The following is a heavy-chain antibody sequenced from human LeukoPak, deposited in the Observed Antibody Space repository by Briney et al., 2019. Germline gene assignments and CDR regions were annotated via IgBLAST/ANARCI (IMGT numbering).Heavy chain of an antibody. J-gene: IGHJ4*02. CDR2: IKSKTDGGTT. CDR1: GFTFSTAW. V-gene: IGHV3-15*01. D-gene: IGHD3-10*01. Sequence: GGSLRLSCAASGFTFSTAWMSWVRQAPGKGREWVGRIKSKTDGGTTDYAAPVKGRFTISRDDSNNTLYLQMKSLKTEATAVYYCTTEGYYGSGSFYHWGQGTLVTVSS. CDR3: TTEGYYGSGSFYH.